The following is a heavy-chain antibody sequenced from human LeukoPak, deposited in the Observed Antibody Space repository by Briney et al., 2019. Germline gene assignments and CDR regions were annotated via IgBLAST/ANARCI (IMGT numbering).Heavy chain of an antibody. Sequence: PGGSLRLSCAAYGFTFSSQGIHWVRHAPGRGLGWGAVISYDGSKKYYADSVKGRFTISRDNSKNTLYVQMNSLRAEDTAVYYCASTTRSSSWYYDFDCWGQGTLVTVSS. CDR2: ISYDGSKK. CDR3: ASTTRSSSWYYDFDC. CDR1: GFTFSSQG. D-gene: IGHD6-13*01. V-gene: IGHV3-30*03. J-gene: IGHJ4*02.